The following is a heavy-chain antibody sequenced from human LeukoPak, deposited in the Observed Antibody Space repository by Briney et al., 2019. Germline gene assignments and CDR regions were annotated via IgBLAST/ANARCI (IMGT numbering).Heavy chain of an antibody. V-gene: IGHV3-30*04. Sequence: GGSLRLSCAASGFTFSSSAMHWVRQAPGKGLEWVAVISFDGKNVYYAGSVKGRFTISRDNSKNTLYLQMNSLRAEDTAVYYCTKGGSSSWHFDYWGQGTLVTVSS. CDR1: GFTFSSSA. CDR2: ISFDGKNV. J-gene: IGHJ4*02. D-gene: IGHD6-13*01. CDR3: TKGGSSSWHFDY.